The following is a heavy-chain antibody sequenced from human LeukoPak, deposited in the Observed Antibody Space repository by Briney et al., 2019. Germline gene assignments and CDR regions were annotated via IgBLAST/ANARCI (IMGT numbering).Heavy chain of an antibody. CDR3: ARALVVPAAMVDY. J-gene: IGHJ4*02. D-gene: IGHD2-2*01. V-gene: IGHV4-30-4*01. CDR2: IYYSGST. CDR1: GGSISSGDYY. Sequence: PSETLSLTCTVSGGSISSGDYYWSWIRQPPGKGLEWIGYIYYSGSTYYNPSLKSRVTISVDTSKNQFSLKLSSVTAADTAVYYCARALVVPAAMVDYWGQGTLITVSS.